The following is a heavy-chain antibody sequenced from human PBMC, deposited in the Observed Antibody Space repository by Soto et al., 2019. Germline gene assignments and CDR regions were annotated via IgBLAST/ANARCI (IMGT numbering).Heavy chain of an antibody. V-gene: IGHV3-48*02. D-gene: IGHD1-1*01. J-gene: IGHJ4*02. CDR3: ARGELDRTIDY. CDR1: GFSLRSRS. CDR2: ISGSSTTI. Sequence: GGSLILSCAASGFSLRSRSMNWVRQAPGKGLEWVSYISGSSTTIYYTDSVKGRFTTSRDNAKNSLYLQMNSLRHEDTAVYYCARGELDRTIDYWGQGTQVTVSA.